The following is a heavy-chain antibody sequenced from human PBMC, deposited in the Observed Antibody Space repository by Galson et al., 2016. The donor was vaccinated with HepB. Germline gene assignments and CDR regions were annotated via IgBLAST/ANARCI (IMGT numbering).Heavy chain of an antibody. CDR2: IYGGDDNT. CDR3: ARGNTDGWYHDY. CDR1: GYTFTSNA. V-gene: IGHV1-3*01. D-gene: IGHD6-19*01. J-gene: IGHJ4*02. Sequence: VKVSCKASGYTFTSNAIHWVRQAPGQGLEWLGWIYGGDDNTKHSQKFQGRVTFTWDASASTVYMELSALRPEDTATYFCARGNTDGWYHDYWGQGTLVIVSS.